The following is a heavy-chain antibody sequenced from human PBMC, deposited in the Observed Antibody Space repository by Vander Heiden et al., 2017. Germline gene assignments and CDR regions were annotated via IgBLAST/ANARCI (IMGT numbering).Heavy chain of an antibody. CDR1: GYTFTSYD. CDR3: ARAQVYSYNRGLVGY. Sequence: QVQLVQSGAEVKKPGASVTVACKAFGYTFTSYDINCVRQATGQGLEWMGWMNPNSGNTGYAQKFQGRVTMTRNTSISTAYMELSSLRSEDTAVYYCARAQVYSYNRGLVGYWGQGTLVTVSS. D-gene: IGHD5-18*01. V-gene: IGHV1-8*01. J-gene: IGHJ4*02. CDR2: MNPNSGNT.